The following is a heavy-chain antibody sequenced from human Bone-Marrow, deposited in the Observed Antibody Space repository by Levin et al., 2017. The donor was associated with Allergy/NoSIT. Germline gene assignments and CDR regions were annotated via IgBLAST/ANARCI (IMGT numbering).Heavy chain of an antibody. Sequence: PGGSLRLSCQGSGYTFTNFWIGWVRQMPGKGLEWMGTIYPGDSDTRYSPSFQGQVTISADKSISVAYLQWSSLQASDTAIYYCFRGNSKWYQYYFDSWGQGTLVTVSS. CDR3: FRGNSKWYQYYFDS. CDR1: GYTFTNFW. V-gene: IGHV5-51*01. CDR2: IYPGDSDT. D-gene: IGHD2-2*01. J-gene: IGHJ4*02.